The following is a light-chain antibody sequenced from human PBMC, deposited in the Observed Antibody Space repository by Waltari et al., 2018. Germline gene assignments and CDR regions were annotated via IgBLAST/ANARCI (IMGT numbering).Light chain of an antibody. Sequence: DIVLTQSPASLAVSLGERATINCKHSQSVVFSSNNKNYLAWYQQKPGQPPKLLITWASTRESGVPDRFSGSGSETDFTLTISSLQAEDVAVYYCQQCYTFPYTFGQGTKLEIK. CDR2: WAS. CDR1: QSVVFSSNNKNY. CDR3: QQCYTFPYT. V-gene: IGKV4-1*01. J-gene: IGKJ2*01.